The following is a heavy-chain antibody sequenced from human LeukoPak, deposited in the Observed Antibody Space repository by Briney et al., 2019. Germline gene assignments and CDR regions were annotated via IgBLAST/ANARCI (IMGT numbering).Heavy chain of an antibody. CDR3: VHIRSDLVDTPVVDY. CDR1: GFSLSTSGVG. CDR2: IYWDDDK. J-gene: IGHJ4*02. V-gene: IGHV2-5*02. D-gene: IGHD5-18*01. Sequence: SGPTLVKPTQTLTLTCSFSGFSLSTSGVGVGWIRQPPGKALEWLSVIYWDDDKRYRPSLKSRLTIAKDTSKNQVILTMTNMDPVDTATYYRVHIRSDLVDTPVVDYWGQGTLITVSS.